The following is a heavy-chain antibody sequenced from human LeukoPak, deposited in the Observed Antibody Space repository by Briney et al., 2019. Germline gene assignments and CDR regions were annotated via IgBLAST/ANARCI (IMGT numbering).Heavy chain of an antibody. J-gene: IGHJ4*02. CDR2: IYISGST. V-gene: IGHV4-4*07. CDR3: ASLDPPEYSVPNSSGWGSDY. CDR1: GGSISSYY. D-gene: IGHD6-19*01. Sequence: SETLSLTCTVSGGSISSYYWSWIRQPAGKGLEWIGRIYISGSTNYNPSLKSRVTMSVDTSKNQFSLKLSSVTAADTAVYYCASLDPPEYSVPNSSGWGSDYWGQGTLVTVSS.